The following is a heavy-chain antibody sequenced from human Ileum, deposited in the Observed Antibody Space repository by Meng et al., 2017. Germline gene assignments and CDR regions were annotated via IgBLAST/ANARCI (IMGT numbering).Heavy chain of an antibody. CDR2: INYSGTA. CDR1: GDSVIRGSYY. Sequence: QGRWPGSGPGLVRPSETLSLTCSVSGDSVIRGSYYWNWIRQSAGKGLEWIGYINYSGTAYYNASLGSRVSMSIDTSKNQFSLKLTSVTAADTAVYYCTRDQTSNGWGSFDSWGQGTLVTVSS. V-gene: IGHV4-61*01. CDR3: TRDQTSNGWGSFDS. J-gene: IGHJ4*02. D-gene: IGHD7-27*01.